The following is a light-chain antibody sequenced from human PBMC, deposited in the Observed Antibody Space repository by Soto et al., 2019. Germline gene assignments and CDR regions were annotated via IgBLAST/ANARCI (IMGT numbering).Light chain of an antibody. CDR3: HQYNNRPPWT. Sequence: EVVMTQSPATLSVSPGERATLSCRASQSIRSNLAWYQQKPGQAPRLLIYGASTRATGIPARFSGSGSGTQVTLTINSPQSDHFAGYYRHQYNNRPPWTFGQGTKVEIK. CDR2: GAS. CDR1: QSIRSN. J-gene: IGKJ1*01. V-gene: IGKV3-15*01.